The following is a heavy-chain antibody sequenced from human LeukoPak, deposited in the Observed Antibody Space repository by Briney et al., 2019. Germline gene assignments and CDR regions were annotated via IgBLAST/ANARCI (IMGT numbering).Heavy chain of an antibody. V-gene: IGHV3-48*02. D-gene: IGHD2-15*01. CDR3: ARDRAAPTWFFDL. J-gene: IGHJ2*01. CDR2: ISADSNTI. CDR1: GFTFSIYS. Sequence: GGSLRLSCAASGFTFSIYSMNWVRQAPGEGLEWLSYISADSNTIYYADSVKGRFTISRDNAKTSLYLQMNTLRDEDTAVYYCARDRAAPTWFFDLWGRGTLVLVSS.